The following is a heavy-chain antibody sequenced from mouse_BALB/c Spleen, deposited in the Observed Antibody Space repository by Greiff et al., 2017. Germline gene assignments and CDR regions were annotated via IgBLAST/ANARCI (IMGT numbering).Heavy chain of an antibody. CDR1: GFTFSSYA. Sequence: EVKLVESGGGLVKPGGSLKLSCAASGFTFSSYAMSRVRQTPEKRLEWVASISSGGSTYYPDSVKGRFTISRDNARNILYLQMSSLRSEDTAMYYWARGGGYAMDYWGQGTSVTVSS. J-gene: IGHJ4*01. CDR3: ARGGGYAMDY. V-gene: IGHV5-6-5*01. CDR2: ISSGGST.